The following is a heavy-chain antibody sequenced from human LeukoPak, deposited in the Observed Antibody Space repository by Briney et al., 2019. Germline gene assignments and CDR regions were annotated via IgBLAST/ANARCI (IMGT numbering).Heavy chain of an antibody. J-gene: IGHJ4*02. V-gene: IGHV3-21*01. CDR2: ISSSSSYI. D-gene: IGHD1-26*01. Sequence: GGSLRLSCAASGFTFSSYSMNWVRQAPGKGLEWVSSISSSSSYIYYADSVKGRFTISRDNAKNSLYLQMNSLRAEDTAVYYCARDIWGGVEATTDYFDYWGQGTLVTVSS. CDR1: GFTFSSYS. CDR3: ARDIWGGVEATTDYFDY.